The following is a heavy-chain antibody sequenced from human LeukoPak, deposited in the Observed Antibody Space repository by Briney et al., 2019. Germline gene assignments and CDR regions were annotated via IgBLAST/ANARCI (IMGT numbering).Heavy chain of an antibody. CDR2: IYYSGST. J-gene: IGHJ6*03. CDR1: GGSISSGDYY. CDR3: ARVGYYYDSSRYYYYYYYMDV. D-gene: IGHD3-22*01. V-gene: IGHV4-30-4*08. Sequence: SQTLSLTCTVSGGSISSGDYYWSWIRQPPGKGLEWIGYIYYSGSTYYNPSLKSRVTISVDTSKNQFSLKLSPVTAADTAVYYCARVGYYYDSSRYYYYYYYMDVWGKGTTVTVSS.